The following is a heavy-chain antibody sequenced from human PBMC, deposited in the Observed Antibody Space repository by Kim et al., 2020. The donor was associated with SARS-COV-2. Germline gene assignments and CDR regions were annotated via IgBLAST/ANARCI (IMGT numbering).Heavy chain of an antibody. CDR3: TSWIQPTDY. J-gene: IGHJ4*02. CDR1: GFTFSGSA. V-gene: IGHV3-73*01. CDR2: IRGKASSYAT. Sequence: GGSLRLSCAASGFTFSGSAIQWIRQASGKGLEWVGRIRGKASSYATAYAASVKGRFTISRDDSKNTAYLQMNSLKTEDTAVYYCTSWIQPTDYWGQGTLVTVSS. D-gene: IGHD5-18*01.